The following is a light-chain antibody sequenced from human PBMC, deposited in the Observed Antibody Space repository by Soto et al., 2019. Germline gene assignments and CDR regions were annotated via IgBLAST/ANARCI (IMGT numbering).Light chain of an antibody. J-gene: IGLJ1*01. CDR2: DVS. V-gene: IGLV2-14*03. CDR3: SSYSSSCTLYV. Sequence: QSVLTQPSSVSGSPGQSITISCTGSSSDVGDYNYVAWYQQHPDKAPKLMIFDVSRRLSGVSKRFSGSKSGSTASLTIAGLQAEDEAAYFCSSYSSSCTLYVFGTGTKINVL. CDR1: SSDVGDYNY.